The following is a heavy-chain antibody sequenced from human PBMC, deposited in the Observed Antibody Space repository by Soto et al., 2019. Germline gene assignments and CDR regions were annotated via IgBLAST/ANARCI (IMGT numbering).Heavy chain of an antibody. CDR3: VRDAHRIRDYNYHHARDV. D-gene: IGHD2-21*01. CDR1: GYAFITYG. Sequence: ASVKVSCKASGYAFITYGLHWVRQAPGQRPEWLGWINAGNGDIKYSQKFQGRVTITRDTSASTASMELDNLRSEDTALYYCVRDAHRIRDYNYHHARDVRDKESTVTVSS. V-gene: IGHV1-3*01. CDR2: INAGNGDI. J-gene: IGHJ6*04.